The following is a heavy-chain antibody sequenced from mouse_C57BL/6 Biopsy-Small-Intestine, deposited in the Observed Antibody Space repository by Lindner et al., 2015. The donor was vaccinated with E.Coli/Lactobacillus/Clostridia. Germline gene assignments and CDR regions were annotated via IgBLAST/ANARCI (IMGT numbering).Heavy chain of an antibody. D-gene: IGHD2-2*01. CDR2: VIPMLGIA. V-gene: IGHV1-74*01. CDR1: GGSFNTYA. Sequence: SVKVSCKASGGSFNTYAINWVRQAPGQGLEWMGRVIPMLGIANYAQHFQGRVTITADESSTTAYMELSSLRSEDTAVYYCAREGNYGSGNYPNFDYWGQGTLVTVSS. J-gene: IGHJ4*01. CDR3: AREGNYGSGNYPNFDY.